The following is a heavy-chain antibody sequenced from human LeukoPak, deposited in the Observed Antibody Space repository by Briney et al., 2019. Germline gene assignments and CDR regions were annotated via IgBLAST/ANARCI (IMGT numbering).Heavy chain of an antibody. J-gene: IGHJ4*02. CDR1: GYTFTSYG. Sequence: ASVKVSCKASGYTFTSYGISWVRQAPGQGLEWMGWISAYNGNTNYAQKLQGRVTMTTDTSTSTAYMELRSLRSDDTAVYYCARGVAAAGKALRLGDYWGQGTLVTVSS. CDR2: ISAYNGNT. D-gene: IGHD6-13*01. V-gene: IGHV1-18*01. CDR3: ARGVAAAGKALRLGDY.